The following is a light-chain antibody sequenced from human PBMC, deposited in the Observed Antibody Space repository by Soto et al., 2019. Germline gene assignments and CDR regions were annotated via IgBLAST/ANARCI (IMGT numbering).Light chain of an antibody. J-gene: IGLJ3*02. CDR1: SSDVGGYNY. CDR3: SSYTSISGV. CDR2: EVT. V-gene: IGLV2-14*01. Sequence: QSVLTQPPSASGSPGQSVTISCTGTSSDVGGYNYVSWYQQHPGKAPKLMIYEVTNRPSGVSDRFSGSKSGNTASLTISGLQAEDEADYYCSSYTSISGVFGGGTKLTVL.